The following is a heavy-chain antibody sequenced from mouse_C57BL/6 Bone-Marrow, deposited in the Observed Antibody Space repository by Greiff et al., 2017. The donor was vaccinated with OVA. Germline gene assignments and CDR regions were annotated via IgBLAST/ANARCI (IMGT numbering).Heavy chain of an antibody. V-gene: IGHV1-69*01. CDR2: IDPSDSYT. J-gene: IGHJ3*01. D-gene: IGHD1-1*01. Sequence: VQLQQPGAELVMPGASVKLSCKASGYTFTSYWMHWVKQRPGQGLEWIGEIDPSDSYTNYNQKFKGKSTLTVDTSSGTAYMQLSSLTSEDSAVYDCAREDYYGSSYEWFAYWGQGTLVTVSA. CDR3: AREDYYGSSYEWFAY. CDR1: GYTFTSYW.